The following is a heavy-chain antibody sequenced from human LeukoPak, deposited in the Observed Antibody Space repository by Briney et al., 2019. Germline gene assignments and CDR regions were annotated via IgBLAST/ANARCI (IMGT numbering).Heavy chain of an antibody. CDR1: GFIFSSYD. CDR2: ISNDGNNK. V-gene: IGHV3-30*18. Sequence: GGSLRLSCAASGFIFSSYDMYWVRQAPGKGLEWVAVISNDGNNKQYADSVKGRFTISRGNSKNTLYLQMNSLRADDTAVYHCAKDGLMRFFDYWGQGTLVTVSS. CDR3: AKDGLMRFFDY. J-gene: IGHJ4*02. D-gene: IGHD2-8*01.